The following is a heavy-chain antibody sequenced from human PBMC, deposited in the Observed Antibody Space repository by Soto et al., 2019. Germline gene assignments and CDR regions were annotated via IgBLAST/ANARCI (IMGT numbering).Heavy chain of an antibody. J-gene: IGHJ6*02. D-gene: IGHD3-3*01. V-gene: IGHV3-49*04. CDR1: GFTFGDYA. CDR3: TREELTIFGVGDRYYYYYGMDV. CDR2: IRSKAYGGTT. Sequence: GGSLRLSCTASGFTFGDYAMSWVRQAPGKGLEWVGFIRSKAYGGTTEYAASVKGRFTISRDDSKSIAYLQMNSLKTEDTAVYYCTREELTIFGVGDRYYYYYGMDVWGQGTTVTVSS.